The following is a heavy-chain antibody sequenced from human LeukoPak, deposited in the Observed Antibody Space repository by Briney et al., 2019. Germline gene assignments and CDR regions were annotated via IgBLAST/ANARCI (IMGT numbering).Heavy chain of an antibody. J-gene: IGHJ5*02. V-gene: IGHV4-61*02. Sequence: SQTLSLTCTVSGGSISSGSYYWTWIRQPAGKGLEWIGRIYTSGSTNYNPSLKSRVTMSVDTSKNQFSLKLSSVTAADTAVYYCARGTYYYGSGSYSPYNWFDPWGQGTLVTVSS. D-gene: IGHD3-10*01. CDR3: ARGTYYYGSGSYSPYNWFDP. CDR2: IYTSGST. CDR1: GGSISSGSYY.